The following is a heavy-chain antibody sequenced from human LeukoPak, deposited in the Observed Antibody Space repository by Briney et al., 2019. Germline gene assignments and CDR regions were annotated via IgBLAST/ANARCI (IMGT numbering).Heavy chain of an antibody. V-gene: IGHV4-34*01. CDR1: GGSFSGYY. Sequence: PSETLSLTCAVYGGSFSGYYWSWIRQPPGKGLEWIGEINHSGSTNYNPSLKSRVTMSVDTSKNQFSLKLSSVTAADTAVYYCARAYSSGWYGGGLEYFQHWGQGTLVTVSS. CDR3: ARAYSSGWYGGGLEYFQH. CDR2: INHSGST. J-gene: IGHJ1*01. D-gene: IGHD6-19*01.